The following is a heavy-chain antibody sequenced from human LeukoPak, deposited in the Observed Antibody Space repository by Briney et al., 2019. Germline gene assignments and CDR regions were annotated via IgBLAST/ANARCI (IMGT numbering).Heavy chain of an antibody. CDR3: ARLGGSGSYVRDY. CDR1: GGSISSYY. D-gene: IGHD3-10*01. V-gene: IGHV4-59*08. Sequence: KASETLSLTCTVSGGSISSYYWSWIRQPPGKGLEWIGYIYYSGSTNYNPSLKSRVTISVDTSKNQFSLKLSSVTAADTAVYYCARLGGSGSYVRDYWGQGTLVTVSS. J-gene: IGHJ4*02. CDR2: IYYSGST.